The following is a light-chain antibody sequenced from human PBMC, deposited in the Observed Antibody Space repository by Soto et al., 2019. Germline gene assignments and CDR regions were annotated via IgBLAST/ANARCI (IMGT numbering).Light chain of an antibody. J-gene: IGLJ1*01. CDR3: ATWDDSLNGFYV. V-gene: IGLV1-47*01. CDR1: TSNIGSNY. Sequence: QSVLTQLPSASGTPGQGVTISCSGSTSNIGSNYVYWYQQLPGTAPKLLIYRNNQRPSGAPDRFSGSKSGTSASLAISGLRSDDEADYFCATWDDSLNGFYVFGTGTKVTVL. CDR2: RNN.